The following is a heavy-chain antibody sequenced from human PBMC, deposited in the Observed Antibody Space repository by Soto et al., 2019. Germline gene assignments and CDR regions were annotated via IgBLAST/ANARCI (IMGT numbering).Heavy chain of an antibody. CDR3: ARRVEVAPVYDAYDL. J-gene: IGHJ3*01. V-gene: IGHV1-18*01. Sequence: QVQLVQSGAEVKKPGASVKVSCKASGYTFNIYGMSWMRQAPGKGLEWMGWISADNGDTKYAQKFQGRVTMTTDTSTSTAYMELRSLRSDDTAVYYCARRVEVAPVYDAYDLWGQGTMVTVSS. CDR2: ISADNGDT. CDR1: GYTFNIYG. D-gene: IGHD2-15*01.